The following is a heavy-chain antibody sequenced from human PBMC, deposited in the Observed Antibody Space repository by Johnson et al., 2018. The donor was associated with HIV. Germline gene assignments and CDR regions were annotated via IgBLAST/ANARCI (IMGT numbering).Heavy chain of an antibody. D-gene: IGHD1-1*01. CDR3: ARDVTAGNDAFDI. Sequence: VQLVESGGGLVQPGRSLRLSCAASGFTFDDYAMHWVRQAPGKGLEWVSGISWNSGSIAYADSVKGRFTISRDNAKNSLYVQMNSLRAEDTAVYYCARDVTAGNDAFDIWGQGTMVTVSS. J-gene: IGHJ3*02. CDR1: GFTFDDYA. CDR2: ISWNSGSI. V-gene: IGHV3-9*01.